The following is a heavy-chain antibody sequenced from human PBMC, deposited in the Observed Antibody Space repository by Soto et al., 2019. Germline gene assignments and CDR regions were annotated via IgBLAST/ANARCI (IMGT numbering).Heavy chain of an antibody. V-gene: IGHV4-59*01. D-gene: IGHD6-13*01. J-gene: IGHJ4*02. Sequence: SETLSLTCTVSGGSISSYYWIWIRQPPGKGLEWIGYIYYSGSTNYNPSLKSRVTISVDTSKNQFSLKLSSVTAADTAVYYCARSYSSSWSIFEYWGQGTLVTVSS. CDR3: ARSYSSSWSIFEY. CDR1: GGSISSYY. CDR2: IYYSGST.